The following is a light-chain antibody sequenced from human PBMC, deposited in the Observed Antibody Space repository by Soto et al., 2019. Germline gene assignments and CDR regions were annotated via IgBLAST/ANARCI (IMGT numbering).Light chain of an antibody. V-gene: IGKV3-11*01. CDR3: QQRSNWPELT. CDR1: QSVSSY. CDR2: DAS. J-gene: IGKJ4*01. Sequence: EILLTQAPATLSFSPGERSTLSCRASQSVSSYLAWYQQKPGQAPRLLIYDASNRATGIPARFSGSGSGTDFTLTISSLEPEDFAVYYCQQRSNWPELTFGGGTKVEIK.